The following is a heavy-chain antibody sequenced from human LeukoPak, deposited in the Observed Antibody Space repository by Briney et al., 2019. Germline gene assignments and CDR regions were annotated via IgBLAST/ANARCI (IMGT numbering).Heavy chain of an antibody. J-gene: IGHJ4*02. D-gene: IGHD6-13*01. Sequence: GGSLRLSCAASGFTFSSYSMNWVRQAPGKGLEWVSSISSSSSYIYYADSVKGRFTISRDNAKNSLYLQMNSLRAEDTAVYYCARGYSSTRGYFDYWGQGTLVTVSS. V-gene: IGHV3-21*01. CDR3: ARGYSSTRGYFDY. CDR1: GFTFSSYS. CDR2: ISSSSSYI.